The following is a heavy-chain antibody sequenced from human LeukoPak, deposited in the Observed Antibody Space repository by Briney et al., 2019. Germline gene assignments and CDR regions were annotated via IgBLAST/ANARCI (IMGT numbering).Heavy chain of an antibody. CDR1: GFTFSTYS. CDR2: ISSSSSYI. CDR3: ARGNVVVTAIGPHNY. D-gene: IGHD2-21*02. Sequence: GGSLRLSCAASGFTFSTYSINWVRQAPGKGLEWVSSISSSSSYIYYADSVKGRFTISRDNAKNSLYLQMNSLRAEDTAVYYCARGNVVVTAIGPHNYWGQGTLVTVSS. J-gene: IGHJ4*02. V-gene: IGHV3-21*01.